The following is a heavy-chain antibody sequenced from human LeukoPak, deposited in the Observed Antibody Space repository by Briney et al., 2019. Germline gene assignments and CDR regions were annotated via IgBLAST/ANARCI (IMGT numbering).Heavy chain of an antibody. D-gene: IGHD1-1*01. CDR1: GFTFSSFA. CDR2: ISGSGDST. J-gene: IGHJ4*02. Sequence: GGSLRPYCTASGFTFSSFAMSWVRQAPGKGLDWVSAISGSGDSTSYADSVRGRFIISRDNSKNTLYLQMDSLRAEDTAVYYCATNRTTGGHRFAYWGQGTLVTVSS. V-gene: IGHV3-23*01. CDR3: ATNRTTGGHRFAY.